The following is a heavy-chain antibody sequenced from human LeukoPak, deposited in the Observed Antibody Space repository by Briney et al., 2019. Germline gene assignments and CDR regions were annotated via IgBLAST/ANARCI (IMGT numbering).Heavy chain of an antibody. D-gene: IGHD5-12*01. J-gene: IGHJ4*02. Sequence: ASVKVSCKASGYTFTTYGISWVRQAPGQGLEWMGWISTSNGDTYYAHEVLGRVTMTTDASTSTAYMELKSLRSDDTAVYYCARALWGYGLSYYFDSWGQGTLVTVSS. CDR2: ISTSNGDT. CDR1: GYTFTTYG. V-gene: IGHV1-18*01. CDR3: ARALWGYGLSYYFDS.